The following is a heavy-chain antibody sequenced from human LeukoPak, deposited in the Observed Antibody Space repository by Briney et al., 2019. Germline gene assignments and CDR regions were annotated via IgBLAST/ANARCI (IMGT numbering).Heavy chain of an antibody. CDR1: GFTFSSNW. D-gene: IGHD2-15*01. CDR3: ARDRGYCSGGSCYNYYGMDA. V-gene: IGHV3-74*01. J-gene: IGHJ6*02. Sequence: PGGSLRLSCAASGFTFSSNWMHWVRQAPGKGLVWVSRINSDGSSTSYADSVKGRFTISRDNAKNTLHLQMNSLRAEDMAVYYCARDRGYCSGGSCYNYYGMDAWGQGTTVTVSS. CDR2: INSDGSST.